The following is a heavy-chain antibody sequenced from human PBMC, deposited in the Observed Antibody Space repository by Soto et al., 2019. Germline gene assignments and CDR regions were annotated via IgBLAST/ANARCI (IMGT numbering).Heavy chain of an antibody. CDR1: GGSISRNNFH. Sequence: SETLSLTCTVSGGSISRNNFHWGWIRQTPGRGLEWIGSVYYSGTTDYNPSFKSRVTISVETSKTQFSLKLNSVTAADTGIYFCARLHDSASFQYPRPEDHWGQGALVTVSS. D-gene: IGHD1-26*01. V-gene: IGHV4-39*01. J-gene: IGHJ4*02. CDR2: VYYSGTT. CDR3: ARLHDSASFQYPRPEDH.